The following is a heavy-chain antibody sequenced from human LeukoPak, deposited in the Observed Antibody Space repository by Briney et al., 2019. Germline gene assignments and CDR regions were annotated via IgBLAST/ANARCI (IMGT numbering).Heavy chain of an antibody. V-gene: IGHV3-30*04. CDR1: GFTFSSYA. CDR3: AKERVGYGDNNPYYFDY. Sequence: GRSLRLSCAASGFTFSSYAMHWVRQAPGKGLEWVAVISYDGSNKYYADSVKGRFTISRDNSKNTLYLQMNSLRAEDTAVYYCAKERVGYGDNNPYYFDYWGQGTLVTVSS. D-gene: IGHD4-17*01. J-gene: IGHJ4*02. CDR2: ISYDGSNK.